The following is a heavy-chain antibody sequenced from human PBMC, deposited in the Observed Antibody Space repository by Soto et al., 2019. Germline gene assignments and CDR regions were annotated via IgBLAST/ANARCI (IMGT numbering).Heavy chain of an antibody. D-gene: IGHD4-17*01. V-gene: IGHV3-48*01. CDR1: GFTFSSYA. CDR2: ISKRGDSM. Sequence: EVQLVESGGGLVQPGGSLRVSCAASGFTFSSYAMNWXXQTPGKGLEWVSHISKRGDSMYYADSVKGRFTISRDNAEXSLXLXXXGXTXXXXAXXXXXXXXXTVVTPFDYWGQGALVTVSS. J-gene: IGHJ4*02. CDR3: XXXXXTVVTPFDY.